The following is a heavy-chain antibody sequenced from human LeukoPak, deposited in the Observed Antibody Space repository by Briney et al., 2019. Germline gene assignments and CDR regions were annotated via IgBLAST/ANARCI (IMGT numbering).Heavy chain of an antibody. D-gene: IGHD3-3*01. CDR2: ISAYNGNT. CDR1: GYTFTSYG. CDR3: ARAYPEDDFWSGYCLDY. J-gene: IGHJ4*02. V-gene: IGHV1-18*01. Sequence: ASVKVSCKASGYTFTSYGISWVRQAPGQGLEWMGWISAYNGNTNYAQKLQGRVTMTTDTSTSTAYMELRSLRSDDTAVYYCARAYPEDDFWSGYCLDYWGQGTLVTVPS.